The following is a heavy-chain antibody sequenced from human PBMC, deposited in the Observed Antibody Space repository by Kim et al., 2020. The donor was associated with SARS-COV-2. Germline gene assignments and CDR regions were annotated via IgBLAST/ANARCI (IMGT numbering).Heavy chain of an antibody. V-gene: IGHV4-34*01. CDR2: INHSGSP. Sequence: SESLSLTCAVYGRSFSGYYWRWIRQPPGKGLEWVGEINHSGSPNYHPSFKSRVTISVDTSKNQFSLKLSYVTDADTAVYYCARGVYSGSWYPYWGQGTLVTVSA. CDR3: ARGVYSGSWYPY. J-gene: IGHJ4*02. D-gene: IGHD6-13*01. CDR1: GRSFSGYY.